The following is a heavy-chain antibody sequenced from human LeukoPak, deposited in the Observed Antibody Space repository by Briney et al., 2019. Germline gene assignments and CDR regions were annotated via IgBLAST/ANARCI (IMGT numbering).Heavy chain of an antibody. CDR3: AGGRSSSWYSFLDY. J-gene: IGHJ4*02. Sequence: PSETLSLTCTVSGGPISTYYWSWIRQPPGKGLEWIGYIYYSGSTDFNPSLTSRVTMSVDTSKNQFSLRLSSVTAADTAVYYCAGGRSSSWYSFLDYWGQGTLVTVSS. CDR2: IYYSGST. V-gene: IGHV4-59*01. CDR1: GGPISTYY. D-gene: IGHD6-13*01.